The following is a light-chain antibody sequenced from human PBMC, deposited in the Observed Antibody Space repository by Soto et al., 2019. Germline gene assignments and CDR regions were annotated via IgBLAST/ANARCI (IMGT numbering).Light chain of an antibody. CDR2: DAS. Sequence: DIQMTQSPSSLSASVVGRVTITCQASQDISNYLNWYQQKPGKAPKLLIYDASNLETGVPSRFSGSGSGTDFTFTISSLQPEDIATYYCQQYDNLLITFGQGTRLEIK. J-gene: IGKJ5*01. CDR3: QQYDNLLIT. V-gene: IGKV1-33*01. CDR1: QDISNY.